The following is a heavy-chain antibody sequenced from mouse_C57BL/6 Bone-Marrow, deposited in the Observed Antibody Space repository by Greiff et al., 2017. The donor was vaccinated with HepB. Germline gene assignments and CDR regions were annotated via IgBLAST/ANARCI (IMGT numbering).Heavy chain of an antibody. V-gene: IGHV1-59*01. CDR2: IDPSDSYT. CDR1: GYTFTRYW. CDR3: ASHYGSPFFAY. Sequence: QVQLQQPGAELVRPGTSVKLSCKASGYTFTRYWMHWVKQRPGQGLEWIGVIDPSDSYTNYNQKFKGKATLTVDPSSSTAYMQLSSLPSEDSAVYYCASHYGSPFFAYWGQGTLVTVSA. D-gene: IGHD1-1*01. J-gene: IGHJ3*01.